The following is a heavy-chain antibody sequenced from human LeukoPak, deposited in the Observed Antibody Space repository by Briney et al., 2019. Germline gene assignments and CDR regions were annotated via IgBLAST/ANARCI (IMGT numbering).Heavy chain of an antibody. CDR2: ISSSSSYI. V-gene: IGHV3-21*01. J-gene: IGHJ6*02. Sequence: GGSLRLSCAASGFTFSSYSMNWVRRAPGKGLEWVSSISSSSSYIYYADSVKGRFTVSRDNAKNSLYLQMNSLRAEDTAVYYCARDRRITIFGVVITRTGYGMAVWGQGTTVTVSS. CDR1: GFTFSSYS. CDR3: ARDRRITIFGVVITRTGYGMAV. D-gene: IGHD3-3*01.